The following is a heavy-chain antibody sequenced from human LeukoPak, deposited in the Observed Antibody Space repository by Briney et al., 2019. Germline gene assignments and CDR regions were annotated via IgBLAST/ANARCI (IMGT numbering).Heavy chain of an antibody. D-gene: IGHD6-13*01. CDR1: GYSFTNYW. Sequence: GESLKISCQGSGYSFTNYWIGWVRQMPGKGLEWMGIIYPGDSDTRYSPSFQGQVTISADKSISTAYLQWSSVKASDTAMYYCARHEAAPDTDDAFDIWGQGTMVTVSS. CDR3: ARHEAAPDTDDAFDI. J-gene: IGHJ3*02. V-gene: IGHV5-51*01. CDR2: IYPGDSDT.